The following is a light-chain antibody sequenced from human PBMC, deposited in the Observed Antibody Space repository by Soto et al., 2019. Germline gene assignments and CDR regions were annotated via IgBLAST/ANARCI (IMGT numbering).Light chain of an antibody. CDR1: SSNIGSNY. J-gene: IGLJ2*01. CDR2: SNN. V-gene: IGLV1-47*02. Sequence: QSVLTQPPSASGTPGQRVTISCSGSSSNIGSNYVYWYQQLPGTAPKLLIYSNNQRPSGVPDRFSGSKSGTSASLAISGLRSEDEADYYCAAWDDSLSGRGVFGGGTKLTV. CDR3: AAWDDSLSGRGV.